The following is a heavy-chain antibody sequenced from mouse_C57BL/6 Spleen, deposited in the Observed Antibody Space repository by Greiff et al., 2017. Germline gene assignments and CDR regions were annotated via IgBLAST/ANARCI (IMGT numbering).Heavy chain of an antibody. CDR1: GYTFTSYW. D-gene: IGHD2-3*01. J-gene: IGHJ1*03. V-gene: IGHV1-7*01. Sequence: QVPLQQSGAELAKPGASVKLSCKASGYTFTSYWMHWVKPRPGQGLEWIGYINPSSGYTKYNQKFKDKATLTADKSSSTAYMQLSSLTYEDSAVYYCARGGDGIYWYFDVWGTGTTVTVSS. CDR3: ARGGDGIYWYFDV. CDR2: INPSSGYT.